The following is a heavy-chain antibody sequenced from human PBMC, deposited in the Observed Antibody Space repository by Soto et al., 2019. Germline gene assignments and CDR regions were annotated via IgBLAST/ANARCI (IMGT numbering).Heavy chain of an antibody. J-gene: IGHJ4*02. CDR2: ISYDGSNK. CDR3: ARDNHWGSPKYFDY. V-gene: IGHV3-30-3*01. Sequence: GGSLRLSCAASGFTFSSYAMHWVRQAPGKGLEWVAVISYDGSNKYYADSVKGRFTISRDNSKNTLYLQMNSLRAEDTAVYYCARDNHWGSPKYFDYWGQGTLVTVSS. CDR1: GFTFSSYA. D-gene: IGHD7-27*01.